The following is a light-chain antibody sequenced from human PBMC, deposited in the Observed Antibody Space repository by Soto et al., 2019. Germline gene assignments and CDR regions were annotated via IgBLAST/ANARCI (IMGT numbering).Light chain of an antibody. J-gene: IGKJ4*01. CDR2: AAS. Sequence: IQMTQFPSSLSASVGDRVTITCRASQTINSYLNWYQQKPGKAPKLLIYAASSLQSGVPSRFSGSGSGTDFTLTISSLQPEDFATYYCLQDYNYPLTFGGGTKVDIK. V-gene: IGKV1-6*01. CDR1: QTINSY. CDR3: LQDYNYPLT.